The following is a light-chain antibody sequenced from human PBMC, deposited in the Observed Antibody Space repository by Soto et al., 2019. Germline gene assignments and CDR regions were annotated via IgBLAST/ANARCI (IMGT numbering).Light chain of an antibody. CDR2: DNN. CDR3: ATWDDSLHGPV. CDR1: SSNIGNNY. V-gene: IGLV1-51*01. J-gene: IGLJ3*02. Sequence: QSVLTQPPSVSAAPGQNVTISCSGTSSNIGNNYVSWYQHLPGTAPKILIYDNNKRPSGIPDRFSGFKSGTSASLAISGLQSEDEADYYCATWDDSLHGPVFGGGTKLTVL.